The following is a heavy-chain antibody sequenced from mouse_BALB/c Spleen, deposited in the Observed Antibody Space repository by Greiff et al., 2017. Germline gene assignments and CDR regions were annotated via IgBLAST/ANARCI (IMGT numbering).Heavy chain of an antibody. J-gene: IGHJ2*01. CDR2: ISSGGST. D-gene: IGHD2-14*01. CDR1: GFTFSSYA. CDR3: ARKGYYRYDGGYFDY. V-gene: IGHV5-6-5*01. Sequence: EVQRVESGGGLVKPGGSLKLSCAASGFTFSSYAMSWVRQTPEKRLEWVASISSGGSTYYPDSVKGRFTISRDNARNILYLQMSSLRSEDTAMYYCARKGYYRYDGGYFDYWGQGTTLTVSS.